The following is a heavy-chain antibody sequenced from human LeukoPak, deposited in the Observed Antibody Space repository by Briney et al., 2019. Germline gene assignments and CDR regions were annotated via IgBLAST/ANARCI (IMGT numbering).Heavy chain of an antibody. D-gene: IGHD1-1*01. J-gene: IGHJ2*01. CDR3: ARVPSTGFNIHWYFDL. CDR2: IKQDGSEK. V-gene: IGHV3-7*01. CDR1: GFTFSSYW. Sequence: PGGSLRLSCAASGFTFSSYWMSWVRQAPGKGLEWVANIKQDGSEKYYVDSVKGRFTISRDNAKNSLYLQMNSLRAEDTAVYYCARVPSTGFNIHWYFDLWGRGTLVTVSS.